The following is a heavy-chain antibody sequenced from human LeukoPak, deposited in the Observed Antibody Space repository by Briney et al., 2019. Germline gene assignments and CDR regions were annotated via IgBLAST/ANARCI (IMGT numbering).Heavy chain of an antibody. CDR1: GLTFDDYA. CDR2: ISWNSGSI. D-gene: IGHD5-18*01. J-gene: IGHJ4*02. V-gene: IGHV3-9*01. Sequence: GGSLRLSCAASGLTFDDYAMHWVRQAPGKGLEWVSGISWNSGSIGYADSVKGRFTISRDNAKNSLYLQMNSLRAEDTALYYCAKAYLRGYSYGSWSGVPIDYFDYWGQGTLVTVSS. CDR3: AKAYLRGYSYGSWSGVPIDYFDY.